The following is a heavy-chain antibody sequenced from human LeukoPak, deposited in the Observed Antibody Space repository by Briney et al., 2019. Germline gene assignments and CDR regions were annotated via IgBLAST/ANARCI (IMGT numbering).Heavy chain of an antibody. CDR3: ARIPLGYSGAYYFDY. CDR2: ISSSGSV. Sequence: SETLSLTCTVSRGSLSGSIRSYYWSWLRQPPGKGLEWIGYISSSGSVNDNPSLRSRVTISVDTSKNQFFLNLSSVSAADTAVCYCARIPLGYSGAYYFDYWGQGTLVTVSP. CDR1: RGSLSGSIRSYY. J-gene: IGHJ4*02. V-gene: IGHV4-4*09. D-gene: IGHD5-12*01.